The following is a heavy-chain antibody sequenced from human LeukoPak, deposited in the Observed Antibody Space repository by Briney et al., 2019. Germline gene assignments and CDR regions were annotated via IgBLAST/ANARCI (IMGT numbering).Heavy chain of an antibody. CDR1: GGSFSGYY. CDR3: ARDGDCFDY. CDR2: INHSGST. J-gene: IGHJ4*02. D-gene: IGHD4-17*01. V-gene: IGHV4-34*01. Sequence: PSETLSLTCAVYGGSFSGYYWSWIRQPPGKGLEWSGEINHSGSTNYNPSLKSRVTISVDTSKNQFSLKLSSVTAADRAVYYCARDGDCFDYWGQGTLVTVSS.